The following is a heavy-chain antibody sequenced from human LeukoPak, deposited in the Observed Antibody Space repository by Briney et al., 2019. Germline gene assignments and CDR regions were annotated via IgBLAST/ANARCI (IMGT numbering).Heavy chain of an antibody. CDR3: ARRPLHSQNWLAP. CDR2: IFPGDSDT. Sequence: GESLKISCKGYGDGFTSYWVAWVRQMPGKGLEWMGIIFPGDSDTRYSPSIQGQVTISVDRSISTAYLQWSSLKASDTAIYYCARRPLHSQNWLAPWGQGTLVTVSS. CDR1: GDGFTSYW. J-gene: IGHJ5*02. V-gene: IGHV5-51*01.